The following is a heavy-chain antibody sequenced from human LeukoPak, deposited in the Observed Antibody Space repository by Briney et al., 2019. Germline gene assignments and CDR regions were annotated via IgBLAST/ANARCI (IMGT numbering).Heavy chain of an antibody. CDR2: IYYSGST. V-gene: IGHV4-59*01. CDR3: ARGAWGVVMTHDY. CDR1: GGSISSYY. J-gene: IGHJ4*02. D-gene: IGHD3-3*01. Sequence: SETLSLTCTVSGGSISSYYWSWIRQPPGKGLEWTGYIYYSGSTNYNPSLKSRVTISVDTSKNQFSLKLSSVTAADTAVYYCARGAWGVVMTHDYWGQGTLVTVSS.